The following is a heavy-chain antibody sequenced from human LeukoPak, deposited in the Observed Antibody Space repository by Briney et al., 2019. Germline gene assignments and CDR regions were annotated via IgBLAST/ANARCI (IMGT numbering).Heavy chain of an antibody. V-gene: IGHV3-33*01. J-gene: IGHJ4*02. Sequence: AGSLRLSCAASGFTFSSFGMHWVRQAPGKGLEWVAVIWYDGNNKYYADSVKGRFTISRDNSKNTLYLQMNSLRAEDTAVYYCARAFTSTGYYYVEYWGQGTLVTVSS. CDR2: IWYDGNNK. D-gene: IGHD3-22*01. CDR3: ARAFTSTGYYYVEY. CDR1: GFTFSSFG.